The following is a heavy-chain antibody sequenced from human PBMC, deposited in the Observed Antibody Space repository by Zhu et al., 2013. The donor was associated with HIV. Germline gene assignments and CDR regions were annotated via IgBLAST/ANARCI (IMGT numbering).Heavy chain of an antibody. D-gene: IGHD3-22*01. CDR1: GGTFSSYT. Sequence: QVQLVQSGAEVKKPGSSVKVSCKASGGTFSSYTISWVRQAPGQGLEWMGRIIPILGIANYAQKFQGRVTITADKSTSTAYMELSSLRSEDTAVYYCARYYYDSSGYFALTYGMDVWGQGTTVTVSS. V-gene: IGHV1-69*09. J-gene: IGHJ6*02. CDR3: ARYYYDSSGYFALTYGMDV. CDR2: IIPILGIA.